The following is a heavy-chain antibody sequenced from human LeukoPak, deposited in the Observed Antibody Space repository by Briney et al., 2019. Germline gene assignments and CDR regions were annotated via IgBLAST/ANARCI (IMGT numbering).Heavy chain of an antibody. CDR1: GGSISSSSYY. D-gene: IGHD2-2*01. V-gene: IGHV4-39*01. CDR3: ARHPKYQLPEAGFDP. J-gene: IGHJ5*02. Sequence: SETLSLTCTVSGGSISSSSYYWGWIRQPPGKGLEWIGSIYYSGSTYYNPSLKSRVTISVDTSKNQFSLKLSSVTAADTAVYYCARHPKYQLPEAGFDPWGQGTLVTVSS. CDR2: IYYSGST.